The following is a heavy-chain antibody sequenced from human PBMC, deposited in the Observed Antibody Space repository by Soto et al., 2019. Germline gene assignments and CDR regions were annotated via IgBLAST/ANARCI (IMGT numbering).Heavy chain of an antibody. CDR1: GFTFSNSA. V-gene: IGHV3-23*01. D-gene: IGHD1-26*01. J-gene: IGHJ4*02. CDR2: ISDKGGAI. Sequence: VGSLRLSCTASGFTFSNSAMTWVRQAPGKGLEWVSIISDKGGAIYYADSVKGRFTISRDNSKSTLYLQMNSLRAEDTALYYCAKGPAIGAAPDYWGQGTLVTVSS. CDR3: AKGPAIGAAPDY.